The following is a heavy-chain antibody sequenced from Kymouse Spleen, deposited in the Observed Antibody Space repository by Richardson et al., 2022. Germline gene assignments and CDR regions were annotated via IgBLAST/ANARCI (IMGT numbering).Heavy chain of an antibody. J-gene: IGHJ6*02. D-gene: IGHD2-2*02. V-gene: IGHV3-23*04. Sequence: EVQLVESGGGLVQPGGSLRLSCAASGFTFSSYAMSWVRQAPGKGLEWVSAISGSGGSTYYADSVKGRFTISRDNSKNTLYLQMNSLRAEDTAVYYCAKDRYCSSTSCYASYYYYGMDVWGQGTTVTVSS. CDR2: ISGSGGST. CDR1: GFTFSSYA. CDR3: AKDRYCSSTSCYASYYYYGMDV.